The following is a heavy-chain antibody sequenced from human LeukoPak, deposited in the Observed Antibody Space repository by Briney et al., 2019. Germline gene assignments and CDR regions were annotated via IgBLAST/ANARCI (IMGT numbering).Heavy chain of an antibody. Sequence: ASVKVSCKASGGTFSSYAISWVRQAPGQGLEWMGGIIPIFGTANYAQKFQGRVTITTDESTSTAYMELSSLRSEDTAVYYCAGIVVVPAARDWYFDLWARGTLVTVS. CDR1: GGTFSSYA. CDR2: IIPIFGTA. CDR3: AGIVVVPAARDWYFDL. J-gene: IGHJ2*01. V-gene: IGHV1-69*05. D-gene: IGHD2-2*01.